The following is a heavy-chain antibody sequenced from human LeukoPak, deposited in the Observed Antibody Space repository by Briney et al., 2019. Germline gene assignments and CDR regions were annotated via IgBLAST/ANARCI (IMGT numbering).Heavy chain of an antibody. V-gene: IGHV4-59*01. J-gene: IGHJ6*02. CDR2: IYYSGST. CDR3: ARASKAPPLVAVAGTGPYYYYGMDV. Sequence: SETLSLTCTVSGGSISTYYWSWIRQPPGKGLEWIGYIYYSGSTNYNPSLKSRVTISVDTSKNQFSLKLSSVTAADTAVYYCARASKAPPLVAVAGTGPYYYYGMDVWGQGTTVTVSS. D-gene: IGHD6-19*01. CDR1: GGSISTYY.